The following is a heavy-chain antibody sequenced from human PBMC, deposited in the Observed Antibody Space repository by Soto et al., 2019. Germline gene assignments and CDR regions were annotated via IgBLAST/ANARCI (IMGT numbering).Heavy chain of an antibody. J-gene: IGHJ4*02. CDR1: GDSITTRY. CDR3: AGGDHWRLVDY. CDR2: IYTTGD. Sequence: SETLSLACTVSGDSITTRYWSWIRQPPGKGLEWIGYIYTTGDNYNPSLMSRASMSLDTSKNLFSLRLRSVTAADTAVYYCAGGDHWRLVDYWGRGNLVTVSS. V-gene: IGHV4-4*09. D-gene: IGHD3-16*01.